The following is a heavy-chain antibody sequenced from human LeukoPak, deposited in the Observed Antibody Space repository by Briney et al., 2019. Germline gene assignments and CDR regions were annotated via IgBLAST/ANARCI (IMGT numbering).Heavy chain of an antibody. CDR1: GFTFSSYV. D-gene: IGHD1-1*01. Sequence: GGSLRLSCAASGFTFSSYVMHWVRQAPGKGLEWVAIISYDGSNEYYADSVKGRFAVSRDNSRNKLYLQMNNLTPEDLAVYYCARDLRGNDDNVGYFDYWGQGNLVTVSS. J-gene: IGHJ4*02. CDR3: ARDLRGNDDNVGYFDY. CDR2: ISYDGSNE. V-gene: IGHV3-30*09.